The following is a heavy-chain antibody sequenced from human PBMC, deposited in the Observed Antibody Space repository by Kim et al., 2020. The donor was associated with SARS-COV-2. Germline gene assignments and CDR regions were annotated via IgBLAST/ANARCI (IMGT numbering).Heavy chain of an antibody. CDR3: ARKLLWFGDNGMHV. V-gene: IGHV3-53*01. D-gene: IGHD3-10*01. J-gene: IGHJ6*02. CDR2: IFGSGAT. Sequence: GGSLRLSCAASGFSVSTNDMSWVRQAPGKGLEWVATIFGSGATSFADSAKGRFTISRDNSKNTLYLQMNSLRAEDTAAYHCARKLLWFGDNGMHVWGQGTTVTVSS. CDR1: GFSVSTND.